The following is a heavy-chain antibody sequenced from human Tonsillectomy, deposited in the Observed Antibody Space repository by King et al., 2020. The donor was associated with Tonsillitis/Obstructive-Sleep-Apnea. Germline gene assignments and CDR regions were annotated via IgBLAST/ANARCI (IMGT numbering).Heavy chain of an antibody. V-gene: IGHV1-69*10. CDR3: ARLEESHGAQYFQH. CDR2: IIPILGAA. D-gene: IGHD5-24*01. Sequence: QLVQSGAEVRKPGSSVKVSCKASGGTFSNYVFSWVRQAPGQGLEWMGGIIPILGAANYAQTFQGRLTITADKSTTTTYMELSSLPSDDTAVYYCARLEESHGAQYFQHWGQGTLVTVSS. CDR1: GGTFSNYV. J-gene: IGHJ1*01.